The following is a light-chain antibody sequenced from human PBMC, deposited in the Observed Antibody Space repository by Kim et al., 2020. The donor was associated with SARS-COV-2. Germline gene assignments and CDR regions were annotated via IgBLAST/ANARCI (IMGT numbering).Light chain of an antibody. J-gene: IGLJ3*02. CDR1: KLGNKY. CDR3: QAWDSSTGWV. V-gene: IGLV3-1*01. Sequence: SYELTQPPSVSVSPGQTASITCSGDKLGNKYANWYQQKPGQSPVLVICQDTKRPSGIPERFSGSNSGNTATLTISGAQSLDEADYYCQAWDSSTGWVFCG. CDR2: QDT.